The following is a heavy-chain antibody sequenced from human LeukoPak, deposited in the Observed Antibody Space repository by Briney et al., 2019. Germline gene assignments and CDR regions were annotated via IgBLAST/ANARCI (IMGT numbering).Heavy chain of an antibody. CDR3: ARPDIVGTRDPFDN. CDR2: IDANGGST. D-gene: IGHD1-26*01. CDR1: GYTFSSNY. J-gene: IGHJ4*02. Sequence: GASVKVSCKASGYTFSSNYMHWVRQAPGQEGEWMGIIDANGGSTRYEQKFQSRVTMTRDTSTSTVYMQLSSLRSEDTAVYYCARPDIVGTRDPFDNWGQRTLVIVSS. V-gene: IGHV1-46*01.